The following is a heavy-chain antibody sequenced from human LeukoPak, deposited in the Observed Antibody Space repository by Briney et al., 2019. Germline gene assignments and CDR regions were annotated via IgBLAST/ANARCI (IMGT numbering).Heavy chain of an antibody. J-gene: IGHJ6*03. D-gene: IGHD6-19*01. CDR1: GYTSTSYG. V-gene: IGHV1-18*01. CDR3: ARDPPSPQSSGWYTYYYYYMDV. CDR2: ISAYNGNT. Sequence: SVKVSCKPSGYTSTSYGISWVRQAPGQGLEWMGWISAYNGNTNYAQTRQGRATITTDTSARTAYIEIRSLRTNDPGMYYCARDPPSPQSSGWYTYYYYYMDVWGKGTTVTVSS.